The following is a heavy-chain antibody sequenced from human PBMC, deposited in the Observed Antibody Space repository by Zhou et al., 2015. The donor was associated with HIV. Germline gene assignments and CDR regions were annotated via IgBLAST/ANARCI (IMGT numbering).Heavy chain of an antibody. CDR1: GGTFSGSD. Sequence: QVQLVQSGTEVKKPGSSVKVSCRASGGTFSGSDISWVRQAPGQGLEWMGKIIPMFGIEDYAQKFRGRLTITADKSTGAAYMELRSLRSEDAAVYYCARSSGKYDFAFDIWGQGTRLIVSS. J-gene: IGHJ3*02. CDR2: IIPMFGIE. V-gene: IGHV1-69*09. D-gene: IGHD3-22*01. CDR3: ARSSGKYDFAFDI.